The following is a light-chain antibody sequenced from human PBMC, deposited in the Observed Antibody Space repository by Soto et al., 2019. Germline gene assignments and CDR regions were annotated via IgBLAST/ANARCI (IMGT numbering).Light chain of an antibody. CDR3: QQRSNWPLT. CDR1: QSVSSSY. Sequence: EIVLTQSPGTLSLSPGERATLSCRASQSVSSSYLAWYQQKPGQPPRLLIYGASSRATGIPDRFSGSGSGTEFTLTISSLQSEDFAVYYCQQRSNWPLTFGGGTKVDI. V-gene: IGKV3D-20*02. CDR2: GAS. J-gene: IGKJ4*01.